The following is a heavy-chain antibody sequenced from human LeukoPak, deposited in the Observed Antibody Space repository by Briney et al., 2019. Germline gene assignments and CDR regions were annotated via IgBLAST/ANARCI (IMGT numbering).Heavy chain of an antibody. CDR2: IYYSGST. CDR3: ARGVYIAAAQYAY. V-gene: IGHV4-59*01. Sequence: SGTLSLTCTVSGGSFSSYYWSWIRQPPGKGLEWSGYIYYSGSTNYNPSLKSRVTISVDTSKNQFSLKLSSVTAADTAVYYCARGVYIAAAQYAYWGQGTLVTVSS. D-gene: IGHD6-13*01. CDR1: GGSFSSYY. J-gene: IGHJ4*02.